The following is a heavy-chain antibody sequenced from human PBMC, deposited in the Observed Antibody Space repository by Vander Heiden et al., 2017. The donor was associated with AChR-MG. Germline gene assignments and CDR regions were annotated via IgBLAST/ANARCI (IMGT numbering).Heavy chain of an antibody. CDR1: GFISGSYA. Sequence: EVQLLESGGGLVQPGGSLRLSCAASGFISGSYAMSGVRQAPGKGLEWVSAISGSGGSTYYADSVKGRFTISRDNSKNTLYLQMNSLRAEDTAVYYCAKEVYYGSGSYLDYWGQGTLVTVSS. CDR3: AKEVYYGSGSYLDY. CDR2: ISGSGGST. V-gene: IGHV3-23*01. D-gene: IGHD3-10*01. J-gene: IGHJ4*02.